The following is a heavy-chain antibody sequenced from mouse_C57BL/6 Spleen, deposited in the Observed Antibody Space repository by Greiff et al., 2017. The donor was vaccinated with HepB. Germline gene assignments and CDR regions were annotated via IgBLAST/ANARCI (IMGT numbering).Heavy chain of an antibody. CDR1: GFTFSDYY. Sequence: EVLLVESEGGLVQPGSSMKLSCTASGFTFSDYYMAWVRQVPEKGLEWVANINYDGSSTYYLDSLKSRFIISRDNAKNILYLQMSSLKSEDTATYDCAREGYAMDYWGQGTPVTVSS. CDR3: AREGYAMDY. CDR2: INYDGSST. J-gene: IGHJ4*01. V-gene: IGHV5-16*01.